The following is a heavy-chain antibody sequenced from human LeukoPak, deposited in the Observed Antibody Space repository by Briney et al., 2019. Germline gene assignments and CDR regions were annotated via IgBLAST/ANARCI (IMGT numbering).Heavy chain of an antibody. J-gene: IGHJ4*02. CDR2: ISGSGGST. V-gene: IGHV3-23*01. CDR1: GFTFSSYW. CDR3: AKAGGGYCSGGSCYYFDY. Sequence: GGSLRLSCAASGFTFSSYWMHWVRQAPGKGLEWVSAISGSGGSTYYADSVKGRFTISRDNSKNTLYLQMNSLRAEDTAVYYCAKAGGGYCSGGSCYYFDYWGQGTLVTVSS. D-gene: IGHD2-15*01.